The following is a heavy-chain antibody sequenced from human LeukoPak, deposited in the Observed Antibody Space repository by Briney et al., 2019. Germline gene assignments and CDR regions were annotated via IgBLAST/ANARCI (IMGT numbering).Heavy chain of an antibody. V-gene: IGHV3-23*01. CDR2: ISAGGGST. CDR3: AKEYFGRNQFEY. CDR1: GFTFSTYG. J-gene: IGHJ4*02. Sequence: GGSLRLSCAASGFTFSTYGMNWVRQAPGKGLEWVSAISAGGGSTYYADSVKGRFTISRDNSKNTLFLEMNSLRAEETAVYFCAKEYFGRNQFEYWGQGTLVGVSS. D-gene: IGHD3-9*01.